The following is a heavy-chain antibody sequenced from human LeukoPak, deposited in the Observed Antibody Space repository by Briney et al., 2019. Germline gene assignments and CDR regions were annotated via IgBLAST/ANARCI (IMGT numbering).Heavy chain of an antibody. CDR1: GFAFSTYS. CDR2: ISSSSTYI. CDR3: ARVLSGCETTRCELVY. J-gene: IGHJ4*02. Sequence: GGSLRLSCTASGFAFSTYSMNWVRQAPGKGLEWVSSISSSSTYIYYADSVKGRVTISRDNAKNSLYLLMNSLRAEDTAVYYCARVLSGCETTRCELVYWSQGTLVTVSS. V-gene: IGHV3-21*01. D-gene: IGHD6-19*01.